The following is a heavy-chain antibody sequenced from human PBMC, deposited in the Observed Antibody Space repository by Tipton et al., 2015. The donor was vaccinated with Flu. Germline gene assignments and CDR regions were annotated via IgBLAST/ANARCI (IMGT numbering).Heavy chain of an antibody. CDR3: ARKYWGSSWYYHYMDV. J-gene: IGHJ6*03. CDR2: AYYSGST. Sequence: TLSLTCTVSGGFISDYYWSWIRQPPGKRLEWIGYAYYSGSTNYNPSLKSRVTIAIDTSKSQVSLKLSSVTAADTAVYYCARKYWGSSWYYHYMDVWGKGATVTVSS. D-gene: IGHD6-13*01. CDR1: GGFISDYY. V-gene: IGHV4-59*08.